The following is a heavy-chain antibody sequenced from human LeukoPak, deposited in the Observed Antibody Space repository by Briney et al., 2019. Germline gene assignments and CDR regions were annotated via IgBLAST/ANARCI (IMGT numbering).Heavy chain of an antibody. CDR1: GFTFDNYA. Sequence: PGGSLRLSCAASGFTFDNYAMHWVRQAPGKGLEWVSGISWNSRSIGYADSVRGRFAMSRDNAKNTLYLQMNSLRAEDTAVYYCAKSVQYYYDSSGWFDPWGQGTLVTVSS. V-gene: IGHV3-9*01. CDR3: AKSVQYYYDSSGWFDP. D-gene: IGHD3-22*01. J-gene: IGHJ5*02. CDR2: ISWNSRSI.